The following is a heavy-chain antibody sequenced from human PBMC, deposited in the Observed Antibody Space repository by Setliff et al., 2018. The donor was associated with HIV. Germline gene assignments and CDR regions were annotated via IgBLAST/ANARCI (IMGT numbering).Heavy chain of an antibody. J-gene: IGHJ4*02. CDR1: GDTFTGHA. CDR3: AASTGSTVD. D-gene: IGHD3-9*01. CDR2: IIPITGTI. Sequence: SVKVSCKISGDTFTGHAIVWVRQAPGQGLEWMGGIIPITGTIHFAQKFQDRITVTKDESTGTVYMELSSLRAEDTAVYYCAASTGSTVDWGQGTLVTVSS. V-gene: IGHV1-69*05.